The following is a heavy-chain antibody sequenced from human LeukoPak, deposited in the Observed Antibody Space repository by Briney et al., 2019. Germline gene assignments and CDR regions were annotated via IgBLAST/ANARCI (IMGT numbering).Heavy chain of an antibody. Sequence: GGSLRLSCAASGFTFSSYAMHWVRQAPGKGLEWVSVIYSGGSAYYADSVKGRFTISRDNSKNTLYLQMNSLRAEDTAVYYCARTRSGYYPDWGQGTLVTVSS. CDR3: ARTRSGYYPD. CDR1: GFTFSSYA. J-gene: IGHJ4*02. CDR2: IYSGGSA. V-gene: IGHV3-53*01. D-gene: IGHD3-22*01.